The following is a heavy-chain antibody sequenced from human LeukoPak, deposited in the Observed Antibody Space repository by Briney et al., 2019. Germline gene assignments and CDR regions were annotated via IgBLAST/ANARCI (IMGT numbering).Heavy chain of an antibody. CDR3: ARVYCPNGVCYNSRGWFDP. D-gene: IGHD2-8*01. CDR2: IYYSGCT. CDR1: GGSISSYY. J-gene: IGHJ5*02. Sequence: SETLFLTCTVSGGSISSYYWSWIRQPPGKGLEWIGYIYYSGCTNYNPSLKSRVTISVDTSKNQFSLKLSSVTAADTAVYYCARVYCPNGVCYNSRGWFDPWGQGTLVTVSS. V-gene: IGHV4-59*01.